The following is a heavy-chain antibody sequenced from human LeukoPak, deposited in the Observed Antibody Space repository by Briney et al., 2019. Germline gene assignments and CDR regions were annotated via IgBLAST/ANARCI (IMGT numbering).Heavy chain of an antibody. V-gene: IGHV3-64*01. CDR3: ARDVGSSWYYFDY. D-gene: IGHD6-13*01. CDR2: ISSNGGST. CDR1: EFTFSSYA. Sequence: PGGSLRLSCAASEFTFSSYAMHWVRQAPGKGLEYVSAISSNGGSTYYANSVKGRFTISRDNSKNTLYLQMGSLRAEDMAVYYCARDVGSSWYYFDYWGQGTLVTVS. J-gene: IGHJ4*02.